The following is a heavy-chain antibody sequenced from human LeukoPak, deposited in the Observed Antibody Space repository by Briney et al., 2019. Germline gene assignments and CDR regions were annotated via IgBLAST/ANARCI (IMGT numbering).Heavy chain of an antibody. CDR1: GFTFSSYS. CDR2: ISSSSSTI. D-gene: IGHD3-22*01. J-gene: IGHJ5*02. V-gene: IGHV3-48*01. Sequence: GGSLRLSCAAFGFTFSSYSMNWVRQAPGKGLEWVSYISSSSSTIYYADSVKGRFTISRDNAKNSLYLQMNSLRAEDTAVYYCARDGPYDSSGYYYPNWFDPWGQGTLVTVSS. CDR3: ARDGPYDSSGYYYPNWFDP.